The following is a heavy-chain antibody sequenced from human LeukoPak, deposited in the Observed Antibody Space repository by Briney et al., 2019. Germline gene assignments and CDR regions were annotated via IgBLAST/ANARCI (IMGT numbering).Heavy chain of an antibody. V-gene: IGHV3-7*01. CDR1: GFTFSDYW. CDR3: ARDIPSGFYTPDY. J-gene: IGHJ4*02. CDR2: IETDGDEK. Sequence: GGCLRLSCVASGFTFSDYWMSWVRQAPGMGLEWVANIETDGDEKNYVDSVKGRFTISRDNAKNSLYLQMNNLRDEDTALYYCARDIPSGFYTPDYWGQGTLVTVSS. D-gene: IGHD5-12*01.